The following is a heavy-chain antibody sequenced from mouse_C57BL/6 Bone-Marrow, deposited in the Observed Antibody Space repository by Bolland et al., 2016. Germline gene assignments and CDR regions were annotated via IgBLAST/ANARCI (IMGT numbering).Heavy chain of an antibody. J-gene: IGHJ4*01. CDR2: AT. D-gene: IGHD1-1*01. V-gene: IGHV10-3*01. CDR3: VRVYYYGSLDY. Sequence: ATYYADSVKDRFTISRDDSQSMLYLQMNNLKTEDTAMYYCVRVYYYGSLDYWGQGTS.